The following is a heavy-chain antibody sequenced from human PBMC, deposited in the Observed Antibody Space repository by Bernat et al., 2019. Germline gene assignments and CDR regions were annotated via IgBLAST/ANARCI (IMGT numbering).Heavy chain of an antibody. CDR2: IYTSGST. V-gene: IGHV3-66*02. CDR1: GFTVSSNY. J-gene: IGHJ3*02. CDR3: ARDTSGGGDAFDI. D-gene: IGHD1-1*01. Sequence: EVQLVESGGDLVQPGGSLRLSCAVSGFTVSSNYMTWVRQAPGKGLEWVSVIYTSGSTYYADSVKGRFTISRGNSKNTLYLQMNSLRGEDTAIYYCARDTSGGGDAFDIWGQGTLVTVSS.